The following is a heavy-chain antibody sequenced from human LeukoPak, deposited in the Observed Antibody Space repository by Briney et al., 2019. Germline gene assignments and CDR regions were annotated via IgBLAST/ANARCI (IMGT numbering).Heavy chain of an antibody. CDR2: IYYSGST. Sequence: SETLSLTCTVSGGSISSGDYYWSWIRQPPGKGLEWIGYIYYSGSTYYNPSLKSRVTISVDTSKNQFCLELSSVTAADTAVYYCARDLYDFWSGYSGYNWFDPWGQGTLVTVSS. V-gene: IGHV4-30-4*08. CDR1: GGSISSGDYY. CDR3: ARDLYDFWSGYSGYNWFDP. D-gene: IGHD3-3*01. J-gene: IGHJ5*02.